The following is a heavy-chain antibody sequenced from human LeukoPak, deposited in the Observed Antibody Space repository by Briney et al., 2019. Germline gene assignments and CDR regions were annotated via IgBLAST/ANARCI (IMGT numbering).Heavy chain of an antibody. CDR3: PRFGMDAAIYH. J-gene: IGHJ5*02. Sequence: GGSLRLSCAASGFTFSGYWMSWVRKAPGKGLEWVATRKQDSSGKTYVDSVEDRFTSSTDNAKSSLFLQMDSLRAEDTAVYYCPRFGMDAAIYHWGRATLVSVSS. CDR1: GFTFSGYW. V-gene: IGHV3-7*01. CDR2: RKQDSSGK. D-gene: IGHD2-15*01.